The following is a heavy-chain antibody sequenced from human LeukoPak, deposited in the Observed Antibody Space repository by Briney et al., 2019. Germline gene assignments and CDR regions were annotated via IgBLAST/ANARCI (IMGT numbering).Heavy chain of an antibody. CDR3: ARDLTHYYDSSGFDY. J-gene: IGHJ4*02. Sequence: SQTLSLTCTVSGGSISSGSYYWSWIRQPAGKGLEWIGRIYTSGSTNYNPSLKSRVTISVDTSKNQFSLKLSSVTAADTAVYYCARDLTHYYDSSGFDYWGQGTLVTVSS. CDR1: GGSISSGSYY. CDR2: IYTSGST. D-gene: IGHD3-22*01. V-gene: IGHV4-61*02.